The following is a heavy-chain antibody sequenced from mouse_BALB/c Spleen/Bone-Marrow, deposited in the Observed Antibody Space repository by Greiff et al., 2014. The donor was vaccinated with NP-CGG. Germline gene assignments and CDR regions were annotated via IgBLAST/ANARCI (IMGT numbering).Heavy chain of an antibody. V-gene: IGHV1-7*01. CDR2: INPSTGYT. CDR1: GYTFTIYW. J-gene: IGHJ3*01. D-gene: IGHD2-12*01. Sequence: QVQLQQSGAELAKPGASVKMSCKASGYTFTIYWMHWVNQRPGQGLEWIGYINPSTGYTEYNQKFKDKATLTADKSSSTAYMQLSSLTSEDSAVYYCARYGGRSYDGFAYWGQGTLVTVSA. CDR3: ARYGGRSYDGFAY.